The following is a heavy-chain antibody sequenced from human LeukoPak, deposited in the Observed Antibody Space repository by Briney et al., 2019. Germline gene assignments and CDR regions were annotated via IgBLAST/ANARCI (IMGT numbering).Heavy chain of an antibody. CDR3: AKRALWTEFYFDY. D-gene: IGHD1-14*01. V-gene: IGHV4-34*01. Sequence: SETLSLTCALYGGSFSGYYWSWIRHPPGKGLEWIGEINHSGSTNYNPSLKSRVTMSVDTSKNQFSLKLSSVTAADTAVYYCAKRALWTEFYFDYWGQGTLVTVSS. J-gene: IGHJ4*02. CDR1: GGSFSGYY. CDR2: INHSGST.